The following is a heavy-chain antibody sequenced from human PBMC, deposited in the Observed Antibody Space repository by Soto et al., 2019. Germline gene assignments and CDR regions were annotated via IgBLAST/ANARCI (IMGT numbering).Heavy chain of an antibody. Sequence: GGSLRLSCAASGFTFSSYSMNWVSQAPGKGLEWVSSISSSSSYIYYADSVKGRFTISRDNAKNSLYLQMNSLRAEDTAVYYCASEAPDNWFDPWGQGTLVTVSS. CDR2: ISSSSSYI. CDR3: ASEAPDNWFDP. J-gene: IGHJ5*02. CDR1: GFTFSSYS. V-gene: IGHV3-21*01.